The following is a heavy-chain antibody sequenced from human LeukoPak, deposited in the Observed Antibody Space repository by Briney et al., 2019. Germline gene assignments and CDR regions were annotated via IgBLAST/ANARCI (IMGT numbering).Heavy chain of an antibody. Sequence: GGSLRLSCAASGFTFSSYSMNWVRQAPGKGLEWVSSISSSSSYIYYADSVKGRFTISRYNAKNSLYLQMNSLRAEDTAVYYCARVAAGYFDYWGQGTLVTVSS. V-gene: IGHV3-21*01. CDR1: GFTFSSYS. D-gene: IGHD6-13*01. CDR3: ARVAAGYFDY. J-gene: IGHJ4*02. CDR2: ISSSSSYI.